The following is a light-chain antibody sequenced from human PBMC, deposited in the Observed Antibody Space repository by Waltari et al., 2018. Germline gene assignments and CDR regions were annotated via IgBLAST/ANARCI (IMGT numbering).Light chain of an antibody. V-gene: IGLV2-23*02. CDR1: SRDVGGYSL. Sequence: QSALTQPASVSGSPGQSINISCTGSSRDVGGYSLVPRYQQHPGKAPKLMIYAVTKRPSGVSHRFSGSKSGNTASLTISGLQTEDEADYYCCSYAGSTTSSVVFGTGTKVIVL. CDR2: AVT. J-gene: IGLJ1*01. CDR3: CSYAGSTTSSVV.